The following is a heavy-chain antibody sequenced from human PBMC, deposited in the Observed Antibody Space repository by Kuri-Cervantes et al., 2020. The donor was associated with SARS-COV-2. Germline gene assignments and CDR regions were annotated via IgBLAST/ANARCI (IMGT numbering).Heavy chain of an antibody. CDR2: IYYSGST. J-gene: IGHJ4*02. V-gene: IGHV4-61*01. CDR1: GGSVSSGSYY. CDR3: ARGPSRSWYDY. Sequence: SETLSLTCTVSGGSVSSGSYYWSWIRQPPGKGLEWIGYIYYSGSTNYNPSLKSRVTILVDTSKNQFSLKLSSVTAADTAVYYCARGPSRSWYDYWGQGTLVTVSS. D-gene: IGHD6-13*01.